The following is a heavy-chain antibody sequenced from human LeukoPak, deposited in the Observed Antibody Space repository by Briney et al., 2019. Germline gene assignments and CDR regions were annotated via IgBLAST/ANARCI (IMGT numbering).Heavy chain of an antibody. Sequence: PSETLSLTCAVSGGSISTANWWTWVRQPPGKGLEWIGEIYYSGSTNYNPSLKSRVNILVDKSKNQLSLQLTSVTAADTAVYYCARACYYDTSGYYCPWGQGTLVTVSS. CDR1: GGSISTANW. CDR2: IYYSGST. V-gene: IGHV4-4*02. J-gene: IGHJ5*02. CDR3: ARACYYDTSGYYCP. D-gene: IGHD3-22*01.